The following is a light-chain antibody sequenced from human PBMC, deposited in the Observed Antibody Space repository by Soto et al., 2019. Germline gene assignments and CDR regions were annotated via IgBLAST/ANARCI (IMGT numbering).Light chain of an antibody. CDR3: SSYTSSSTQSVV. CDR2: DVS. CDR1: SSDVGGYNY. J-gene: IGLJ2*01. Sequence: SALTQPASVSGSPGQSITISCIGTSSDVGGYNYVSWYQQHPGKAPKLMIYDVSNRPSRVSNRLSGSKSLNTASLTISGHQAEDEADYYCSSYTSSSTQSVVFGGGTKLPVL. V-gene: IGLV2-14*01.